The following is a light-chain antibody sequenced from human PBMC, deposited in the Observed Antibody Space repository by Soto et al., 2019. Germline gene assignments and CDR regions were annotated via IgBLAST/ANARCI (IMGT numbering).Light chain of an antibody. CDR1: SSDVGGYNY. CDR3: SSYAGSNNYV. Sequence: QSVLTQPASASGSPGQSVTISCTGTSSDVGGYNYVSWYQQHPGKAPKVMIFEVSKRPSGVPDRFSGSKSGNTVSLTVSGLQAEDEADYYCSSYAGSNNYVFGTGTKVTVL. CDR2: EVS. J-gene: IGLJ1*01. V-gene: IGLV2-8*01.